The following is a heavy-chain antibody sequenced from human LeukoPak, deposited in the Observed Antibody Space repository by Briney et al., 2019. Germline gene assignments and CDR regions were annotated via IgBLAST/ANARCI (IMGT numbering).Heavy chain of an antibody. CDR3: ARDSPHSSSFAYDY. Sequence: GGSLRLSCAASGFTFSSYWMSWVRQAPGKGLEWVANIKLDGSEKYYVDSVKGRFTISRDNAKNSLYLQTWSLRAEDTAMYYCARDSPHSSSFAYDYWGQGTLVTVSS. V-gene: IGHV3-7*01. D-gene: IGHD6-13*01. CDR2: IKLDGSEK. J-gene: IGHJ4*02. CDR1: GFTFSSYW.